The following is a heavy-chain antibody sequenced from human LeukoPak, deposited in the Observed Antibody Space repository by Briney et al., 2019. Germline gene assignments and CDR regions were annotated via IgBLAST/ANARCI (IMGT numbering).Heavy chain of an antibody. CDR3: ARDLGLRCIGGTCPFDY. CDR2: ISTYDGNA. D-gene: IGHD2-15*01. CDR1: GYTFTGYG. J-gene: IGHJ4*02. V-gene: IGHV1-18*04. Sequence: ASVKVSCKASGYTFTGYGISWVRQAPGQGLEWMGWISTYDGNANYAQKVKGRVTMTRDTSTNTAYMELRSLRSDDTAVYYCARDLGLRCIGGTCPFDYWGQGTLVTVSS.